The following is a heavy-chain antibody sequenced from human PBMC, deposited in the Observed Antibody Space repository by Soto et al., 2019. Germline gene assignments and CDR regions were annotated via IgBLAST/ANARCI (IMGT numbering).Heavy chain of an antibody. CDR1: GDSYSISTYS. J-gene: IGHJ5*02. CDR2: IYQRGVT. D-gene: IGHD6-19*01. Sequence: PSETLSLTCNMSGDSYSISTYSWSWIRQPPGKALQWIGFIYQRGVTSYNPSLASRVSISLDRSNNQCSLKLKSVTAAATAVYFCAGMPYTSGLRFDPWGPGTLVTVSS. CDR3: AGMPYTSGLRFDP. V-gene: IGHV4-30-2*01.